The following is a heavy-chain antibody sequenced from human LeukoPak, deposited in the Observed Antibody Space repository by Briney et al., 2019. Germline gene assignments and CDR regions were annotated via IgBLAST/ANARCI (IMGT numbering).Heavy chain of an antibody. CDR1: GFTFSNPW. J-gene: IGHJ3*02. Sequence: GRSLTLSCAASGFTFSNPWMSWVRQAPGKGLEWVGRIKSKTDGGTTDYAAPVKGRFTISRDDSKNTLYLQMNSLKTEDTAVYYCTTVVVNAITLFDIWGQGTMVTVSS. CDR3: TTVVVNAITLFDI. V-gene: IGHV3-15*01. D-gene: IGHD2-8*02. CDR2: IKSKTDGGTT.